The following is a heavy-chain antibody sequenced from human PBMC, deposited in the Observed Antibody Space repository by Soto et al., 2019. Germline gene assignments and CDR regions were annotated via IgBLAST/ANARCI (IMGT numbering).Heavy chain of an antibody. J-gene: IGHJ6*03. Sequence: QVQLVESGGGLVKPGGSLRLSCAASGFAFKEYSMTWVRQAPGKGLVWVSLMSGSGITIAYADSMKGRFTISSENAKKLMLLLMVPLQADQLALSYCARFIPVSYDVFYYMDVWGKGTMVTVSS. CDR3: ARFIPVSYDVFYYMDV. D-gene: IGHD3-10*01. CDR2: MSGSGITI. V-gene: IGHV3-11*01. CDR1: GFAFKEYS.